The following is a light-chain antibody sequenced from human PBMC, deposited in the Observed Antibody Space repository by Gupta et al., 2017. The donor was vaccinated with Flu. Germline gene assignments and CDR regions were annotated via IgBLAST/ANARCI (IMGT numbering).Light chain of an antibody. CDR1: SSDVGGYNY. CDR3: SSYTSSSTVV. Sequence: QSALTQPASVSGSPGQSTTISCSATSSDVGGYNYVSWYQPHPGKAPILMIYEVSNRPSGVSNRVSGSRSGTTPSLTISGRQAEAESDYYCSSYTSSSTVVFGRGTTLTVL. CDR2: EVS. J-gene: IGLJ2*01. V-gene: IGLV2-14*01.